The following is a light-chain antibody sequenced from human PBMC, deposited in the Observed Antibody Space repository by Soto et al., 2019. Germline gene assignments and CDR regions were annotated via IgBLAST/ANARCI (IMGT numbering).Light chain of an antibody. Sequence: QSALTQPPSASGSPGQSVTISCTGTSSDVGGYNYVSRYQQHPGKAPKLMIYEVSKRPSGVPDRFSGSKSGNTASLTVSGLQAEDEADYYCSSYAGSNRRVFGTGTKVTVL. J-gene: IGLJ1*01. CDR3: SSYAGSNRRV. CDR1: SSDVGGYNY. V-gene: IGLV2-8*01. CDR2: EVS.